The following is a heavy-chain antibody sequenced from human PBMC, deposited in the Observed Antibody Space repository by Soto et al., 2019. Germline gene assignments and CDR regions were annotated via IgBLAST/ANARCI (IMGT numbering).Heavy chain of an antibody. J-gene: IGHJ4*02. CDR1: GYTFTSYD. CDR3: ARSVVVPTAPDY. Sequence: ASVKVSCKASGYTFTSYDINWVRQATGQGLEWMGWMNPNSGNTGYAQKFQGRVTMTRNTSISTAYMELSSLRSEDTAVYYCARSVVVPTAPDYWGQGTLVTVSS. CDR2: MNPNSGNT. D-gene: IGHD2-2*01. V-gene: IGHV1-8*01.